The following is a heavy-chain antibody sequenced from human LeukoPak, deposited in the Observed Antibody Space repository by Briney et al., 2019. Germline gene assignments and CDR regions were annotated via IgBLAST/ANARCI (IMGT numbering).Heavy chain of an antibody. V-gene: IGHV4-34*01. J-gene: IGHJ4*02. CDR1: GGSFSGYY. Sequence: SETLSLTCAVYGGSFSGYYWSWIRQPPGKGLEWIGEINHSGSTNYNPSLKSRVTISVDTSKNQFSLKLSSVTAADTAVYHCARTWNYGSGSLSYWGQGTLATVSS. CDR2: INHSGST. D-gene: IGHD3-10*01. CDR3: ARTWNYGSGSLSY.